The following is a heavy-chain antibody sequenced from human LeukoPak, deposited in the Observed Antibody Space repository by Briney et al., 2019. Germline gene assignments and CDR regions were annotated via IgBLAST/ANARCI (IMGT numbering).Heavy chain of an antibody. V-gene: IGHV3-53*01. D-gene: IGHD3-9*01. CDR1: GFTVSSNY. J-gene: IGHJ4*02. CDR3: AKRLSASDWFEVDY. CDR2: IDSVRNT. Sequence: PGGSLRLSCAASGFTVSSNYMSWVRQAPGKGLEWVSTIDSVRNTHYADSVKGRFTISRDNSKNTVHLQMNSLRAEDTAVYYCAKRLSASDWFEVDYWGQGTLVTVSS.